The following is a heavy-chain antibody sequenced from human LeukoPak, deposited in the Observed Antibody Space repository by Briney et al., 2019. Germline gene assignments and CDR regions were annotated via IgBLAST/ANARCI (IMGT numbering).Heavy chain of an antibody. CDR2: ISSSGSTI. Sequence: GGSLRLSCAASGFTFSDYYMSWIRQAPGKGLEWVSYISSSGSTIYYADSVKGRFTISRDNAKNSLYLQMNSLRAEDTAVYYCARRSLVVAATLGAFDIWGQGTMVTVSS. J-gene: IGHJ3*02. CDR1: GFTFSDYY. V-gene: IGHV3-11*01. CDR3: ARRSLVVAATLGAFDI. D-gene: IGHD2-15*01.